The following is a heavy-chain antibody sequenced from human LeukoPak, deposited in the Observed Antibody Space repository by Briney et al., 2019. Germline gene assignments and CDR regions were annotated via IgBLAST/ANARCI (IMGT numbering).Heavy chain of an antibody. Sequence: GGSLRLSCAASGFTFSSYGMHWVRQAPGKGLEWVSGINLNGGSTGYADSVKGRFTISRDNAENSLYLQMNSLRAEDTAVYYCAREHYFYHMDGWGEGTTVTVSS. J-gene: IGHJ6*03. CDR3: AREHYFYHMDG. V-gene: IGHV3-20*04. CDR1: GFTFSSYG. CDR2: INLNGGST.